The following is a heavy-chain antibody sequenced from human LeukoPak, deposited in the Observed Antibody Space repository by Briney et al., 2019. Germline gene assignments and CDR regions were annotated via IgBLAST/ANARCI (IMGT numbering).Heavy chain of an antibody. D-gene: IGHD3-22*01. J-gene: IGHJ4*02. Sequence: PGGSLRLSCAVSGFTFDTYGMHWVRQAPGKGLEWVALIWYDGNNEYYADSVKGRFTISRDTSKNTLYLQMNSLRAEDTAVYYCASYYDSSGYYRFDYWGQGTLVTVSS. CDR3: ASYYDSSGYYRFDY. CDR1: GFTFDTYG. CDR2: IWYDGNNE. V-gene: IGHV3-33*08.